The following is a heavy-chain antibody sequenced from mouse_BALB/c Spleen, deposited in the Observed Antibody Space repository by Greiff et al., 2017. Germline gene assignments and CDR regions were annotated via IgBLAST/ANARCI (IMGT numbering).Heavy chain of an antibody. CDR2: IDPANGNT. D-gene: IGHD2-14*01. J-gene: IGHJ4*01. CDR1: GFNIKDTY. Sequence: EVQVVESGAELVKPGASVKLSCTASGFNIKDTYMHWVKQRPEQGLEWIGRIDPANGNTKYDPKFQGKATITADTSSNTAYLQLSSLTSEDTAVYYCARVEGYGYAMDYWGQGTSVTVSS. CDR3: ARVEGYGYAMDY. V-gene: IGHV14-3*02.